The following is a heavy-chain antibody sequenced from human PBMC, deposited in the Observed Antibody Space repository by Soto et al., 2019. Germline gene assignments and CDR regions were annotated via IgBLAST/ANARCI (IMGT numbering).Heavy chain of an antibody. CDR2: IKQDGSEK. Sequence: GGSLRLSCAASGFTFSSYWMSWVRQAPGKGLEWVANIKQDGSEKYYVDSVKGRFTISRDNAKNSLYLQMNSLRAEDTAVYCCARVGSLTYYDILTGYYDAFDIWGQGTMVTVSS. CDR3: ARVGSLTYYDILTGYYDAFDI. J-gene: IGHJ3*02. CDR1: GFTFSSYW. D-gene: IGHD3-9*01. V-gene: IGHV3-7*01.